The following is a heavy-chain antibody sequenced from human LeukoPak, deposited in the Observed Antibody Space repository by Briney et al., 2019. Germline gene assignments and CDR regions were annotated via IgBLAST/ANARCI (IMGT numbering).Heavy chain of an antibody. CDR2: IRYDGSNE. V-gene: IGHV3-30*02. D-gene: IGHD3-10*01. J-gene: IGHJ4*02. CDR1: GFTFMTYS. CDR3: AKDSRNDYYGHNIDY. Sequence: GGSLRLSCAASGFTFMTYSMNWVRQAPGKGLEWVAFIRYDGSNEYDADSVKGRFTISRDNSKNTLYLQMNSLRVEDTAVYYCAKDSRNDYYGHNIDYWGQGTLVTVSS.